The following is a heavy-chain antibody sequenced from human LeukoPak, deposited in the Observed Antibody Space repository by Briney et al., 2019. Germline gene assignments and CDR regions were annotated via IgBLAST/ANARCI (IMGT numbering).Heavy chain of an antibody. CDR3: ARHTMSSGWSFDY. CDR2: INTDGSTT. Sequence: GGSLRLSCAASGFTFSSYWMHWVRQAPGEGLVWVSRINTDGSTTSYADSVKGRFTISRDNAKNTLYLQMNSLSAEDTAVYHCARHTMSSGWSFDYWGQGTLVTVSS. CDR1: GFTFSSYW. V-gene: IGHV3-74*01. D-gene: IGHD6-19*01. J-gene: IGHJ4*02.